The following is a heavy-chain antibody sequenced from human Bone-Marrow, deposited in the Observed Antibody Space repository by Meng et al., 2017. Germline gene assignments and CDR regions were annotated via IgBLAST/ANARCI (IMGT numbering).Heavy chain of an antibody. D-gene: IGHD1-26*01. CDR1: GFTFSDYW. Sequence: GGSLRLSCAASGFTFSDYWMHWVRQAPGKGLVWVSRINADGTKTDYADSVKGRFTISRDNAKNSLYLQMNSLRAEDTAVYYCASSRPMRGSYADWGQGTLVTVSS. J-gene: IGHJ4*02. V-gene: IGHV3-74*01. CDR3: ASSRPMRGSYAD. CDR2: INADGTKT.